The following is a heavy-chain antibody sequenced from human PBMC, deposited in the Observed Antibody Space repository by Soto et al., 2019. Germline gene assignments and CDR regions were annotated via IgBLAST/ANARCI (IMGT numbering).Heavy chain of an antibody. D-gene: IGHD3-16*02. CDR2: IYYSGST. CDR1: GGSISSSSYY. Sequence: SETLSLTCTVSGGSISSSSYYWGWIRQPPGKGLEWIGSIYYSGSTYYNPSLKGRVTISVDTSKNQFSLKLSSVTAADTAVYYCARHSLIWGSYRNTNFDYWGQGTLVTVSS. V-gene: IGHV4-39*01. CDR3: ARHSLIWGSYRNTNFDY. J-gene: IGHJ4*02.